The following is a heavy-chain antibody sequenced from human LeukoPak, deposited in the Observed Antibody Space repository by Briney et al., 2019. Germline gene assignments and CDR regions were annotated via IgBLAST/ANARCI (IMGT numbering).Heavy chain of an antibody. D-gene: IGHD3-22*01. CDR1: GGSISSGSYY. Sequence: PSETLSLTCTVSGGSISSGSYYWSWIRQPAGKGLEWIGRIYTSGSTNYNPSLKSRVTISVDTSKNQFSLKLSSVTAADTAVYYCARQNPTDYYDSSGYPFDYWGQGALVTVSS. V-gene: IGHV4-61*02. J-gene: IGHJ4*02. CDR2: IYTSGST. CDR3: ARQNPTDYYDSSGYPFDY.